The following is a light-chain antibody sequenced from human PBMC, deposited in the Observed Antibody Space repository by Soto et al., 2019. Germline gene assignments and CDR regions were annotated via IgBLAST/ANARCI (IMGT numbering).Light chain of an antibody. J-gene: IGLJ1*01. CDR1: SSDVGAYNY. CDR2: EVS. V-gene: IGLV2-14*01. CDR3: SSYTSSSTPYV. Sequence: QSVLTQPACVSLSPGQSITISCSGTSSDVGAYNYVSWYQQHPGKAPKRMIHEVSKRPSGVSNRFSGSKSGNTASLTISGLQAEDEADYYCSSYTSSSTPYVFGTGTKVTVL.